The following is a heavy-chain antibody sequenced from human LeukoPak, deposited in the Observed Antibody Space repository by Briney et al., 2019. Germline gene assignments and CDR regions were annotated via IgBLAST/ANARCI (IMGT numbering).Heavy chain of an antibody. CDR3: AGRSLKCSGGSCYFPDY. V-gene: IGHV4-4*07. Sequence: PSETLSLTCTVSGGSISSYYWSWIRQPAGKGLEWIGRIYTSGSTNYNPSLKSRVTMSVDTSKNQFSLKLSSVTAADTAVYYCAGRSLKCSGGSCYFPDYWGQGTLVTVSS. J-gene: IGHJ4*02. CDR2: IYTSGST. D-gene: IGHD2-15*01. CDR1: GGSISSYY.